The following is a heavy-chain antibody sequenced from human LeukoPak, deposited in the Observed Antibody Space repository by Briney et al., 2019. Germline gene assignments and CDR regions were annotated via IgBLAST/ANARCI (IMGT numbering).Heavy chain of an antibody. Sequence: SVKVSCKASGGTFSSYAISWVRQAPGQGLEWMGGIIPIFGTANYAQKFQGRVTITADESTSTAYMGLSSLRSEDTAVYYCAREGGAARPHGYYYYGMDVWGQGTTVTVSS. J-gene: IGHJ6*02. CDR1: GGTFSSYA. D-gene: IGHD6-6*01. V-gene: IGHV1-69*13. CDR2: IIPIFGTA. CDR3: AREGGAARPHGYYYYGMDV.